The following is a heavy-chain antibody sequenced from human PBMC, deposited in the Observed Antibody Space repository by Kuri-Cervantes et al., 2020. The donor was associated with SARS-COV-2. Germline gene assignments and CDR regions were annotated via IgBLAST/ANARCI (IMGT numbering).Heavy chain of an antibody. CDR3: ARDFGSGSRFDF. V-gene: IGHV3-21*01. J-gene: IGHJ4*02. CDR2: ISSRSIYI. D-gene: IGHD3-10*01. CDR1: GFTFNTYS. Sequence: GESLKISCAASGFTFNTYSMDWVRQAPGEGLEWVSSISSRSIYIKYAASVKGRFTISRDDAKKALYLQMNSLRAEDTAMYFGARDFGSGSRFDFWGLGSLVTVSS.